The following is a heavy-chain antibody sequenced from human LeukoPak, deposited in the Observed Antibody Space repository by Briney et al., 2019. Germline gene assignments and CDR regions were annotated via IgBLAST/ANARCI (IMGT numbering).Heavy chain of an antibody. V-gene: IGHV3-33*01. CDR2: IWSDSTNK. CDR1: GFTFSTYA. J-gene: IGHJ4*02. D-gene: IGHD4-17*01. Sequence: GSLRLSCAASGFTFSTYAMHWVRQAPGKGLEWVAVIWSDSTNKYYADFVRGRFTISRDNSKSTLYLQMSSLRAEDTAMYYCARDRLTTVTTLHFDYWGQGTLVTVSS. CDR3: ARDRLTTVTTLHFDY.